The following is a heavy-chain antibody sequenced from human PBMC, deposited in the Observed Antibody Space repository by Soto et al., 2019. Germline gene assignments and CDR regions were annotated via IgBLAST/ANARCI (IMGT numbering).Heavy chain of an antibody. CDR3: ARVSTKVYYYYIDV. D-gene: IGHD1-1*01. Sequence: EVQLVESGGGLVQPGGSLRLSCAASGFTFSSYSMNWVRQAPGKGLEWVSYISSSSSTIYYADSVKGRFTISRDNAKNSLYLQMNSLRAEDTAVYYCARVSTKVYYYYIDVWGKGTTVTVSS. CDR1: GFTFSSYS. J-gene: IGHJ6*03. V-gene: IGHV3-48*01. CDR2: ISSSSSTI.